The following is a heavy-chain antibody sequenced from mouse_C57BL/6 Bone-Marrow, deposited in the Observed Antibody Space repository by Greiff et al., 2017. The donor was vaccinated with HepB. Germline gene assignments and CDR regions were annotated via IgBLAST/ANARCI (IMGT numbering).Heavy chain of an antibody. CDR3: ARWNSNYERTLFAD. D-gene: IGHD2-5*01. CDR2: INPGSGGT. J-gene: IGHJ3*01. Sequence: VQLQQSGAELVRPGTSVKVSCKASGYAFTNYLIEWVKQRPGQGLAWIGVINPGSGGTNYNETFKGKATLTADKSSSTAYMQLSSLTSEDSAVYVCARWNSNYERTLFADWGQGTLVTVSA. CDR1: GYAFTNYL. V-gene: IGHV1-54*01.